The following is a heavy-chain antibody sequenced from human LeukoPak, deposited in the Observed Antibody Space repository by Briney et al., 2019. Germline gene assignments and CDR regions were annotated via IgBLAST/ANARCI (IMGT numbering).Heavy chain of an antibody. V-gene: IGHV3-23*01. CDR1: GFTFSSYA. CDR2: ISGSGGST. CDR3: AKDSLYYDFWSGYYTVEGLWYFDY. J-gene: IGHJ4*02. Sequence: GGSLRLSCAASGFTFSSYAMSWVRQAPGKGLEWVSAISGSGGSTYYADSVKGRFTISRDNSKNTLYLQMNSLRAEDTAVYYCAKDSLYYDFWSGYYTVEGLWYFDYWGQGTLVTVSS. D-gene: IGHD3-3*01.